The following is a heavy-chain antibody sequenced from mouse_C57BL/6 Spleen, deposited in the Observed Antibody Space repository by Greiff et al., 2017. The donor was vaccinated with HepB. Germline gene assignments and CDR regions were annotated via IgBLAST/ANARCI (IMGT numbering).Heavy chain of an antibody. V-gene: IGHV1-50*01. D-gene: IGHD3-2*02. CDR3: ARSDSSGYYNY. CDR2: IDPSDSYT. Sequence: VQLQQPGAELVKPGASVELSCKASGYTFTSYWMQWVKQRPGQGLEWIGEIDPSDSYTNYNQKFKGKATLTVDTSSSTAYMQLSSLTSEDSAVYYCARSDSSGYYNYWGQGTTLTVSS. J-gene: IGHJ2*01. CDR1: GYTFTSYW.